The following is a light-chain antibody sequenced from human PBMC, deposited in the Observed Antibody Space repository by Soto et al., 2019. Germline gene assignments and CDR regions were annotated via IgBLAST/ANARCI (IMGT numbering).Light chain of an antibody. CDR2: SND. V-gene: IGLV1-44*01. CDR1: SSNIGSNT. J-gene: IGLJ2*01. Sequence: QSVLTQPPSASGTPGQMVTISCSGSSSNIGSNTVNWYQQLPGTAPKLLIYSNDQRPSGVPDRFSGSKSGTSASLGISGLQSEDEADYYCAAWDDSLNGPVFGGGTKLTVL. CDR3: AAWDDSLNGPV.